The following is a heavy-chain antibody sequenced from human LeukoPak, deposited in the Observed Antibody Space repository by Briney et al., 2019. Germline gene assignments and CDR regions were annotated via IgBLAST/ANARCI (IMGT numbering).Heavy chain of an antibody. V-gene: IGHV4-59*01. D-gene: IGHD5-12*01. Sequence: SETLSLTCTVSGGSISSYYWSWIRQPPGKGLEWIGYIYYSGSTNYNPSLKSRVTISVDTSKNQFSLKLSSVTAADTAVYYCARDIVATIGSPVKNSHFDYWGQGTLVTVSS. CDR1: GGSISSYY. J-gene: IGHJ4*02. CDR2: IYYSGST. CDR3: ARDIVATIGSPVKNSHFDY.